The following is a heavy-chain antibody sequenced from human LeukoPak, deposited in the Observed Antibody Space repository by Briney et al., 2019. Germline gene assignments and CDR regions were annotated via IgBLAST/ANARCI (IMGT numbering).Heavy chain of an antibody. CDR1: GNSFIRYY. CDR2: MSPDSDGT. V-gene: IGHV1-2*02. CDR3: ANQEGIGAPGAWFDN. D-gene: IGHD1-26*01. Sequence: ASVKVSCKASGNSFIRYYVHWVRQAPGQGREWMGWMSPDSDGTNFAQNFQGRVSTTMDTSIRTVYLELRSLRADDTAVYYCANQEGIGAPGAWFDNWGQGTLVTVSS. J-gene: IGHJ4*02.